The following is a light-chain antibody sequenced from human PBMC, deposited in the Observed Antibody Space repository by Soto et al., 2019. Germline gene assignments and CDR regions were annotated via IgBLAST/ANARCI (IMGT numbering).Light chain of an antibody. Sequence: QSALTQPASVSGSPGQSITISCTGTSSNIGGSNSVSWYQQHPGKAPKLLIYDVSNWPSGVSNRFSGSKSGNTASLTISGLQAEDEADYYCSSYTSVTNTPLDFGGGTNVTVL. CDR2: DVS. CDR3: SSYTSVTNTPLD. V-gene: IGLV2-14*01. CDR1: SSNIGGSNS. J-gene: IGLJ6*01.